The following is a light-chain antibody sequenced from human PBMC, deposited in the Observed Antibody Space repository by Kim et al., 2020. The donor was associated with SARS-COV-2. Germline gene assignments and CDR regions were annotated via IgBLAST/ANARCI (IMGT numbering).Light chain of an antibody. CDR2: KAS. CDR3: QQYYGNPA. CDR1: QSVSNW. V-gene: IGKV1-5*03. Sequence: DIQLPPSPSTLSASIGDRVTITCRASQSVSNWLAWYQQKPGKTPNLLISKASSLENGVPSRFSGSGFGTEFTLTISSLQPDDFATYYCQQYYGNPAFGQGTKVDIK. J-gene: IGKJ1*01.